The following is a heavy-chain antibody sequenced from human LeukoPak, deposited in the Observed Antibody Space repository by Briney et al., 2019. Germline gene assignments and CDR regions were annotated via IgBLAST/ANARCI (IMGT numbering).Heavy chain of an antibody. V-gene: IGHV4-34*01. D-gene: IGHD6-13*01. CDR1: GFTFSSYS. CDR2: INHSGST. CDR3: ARGLGRPAAASSYYYYYGMDV. J-gene: IGHJ6*02. Sequence: AGGSLRLSCAASGFTFSSYSMNWVRQAPGKGLEWIGEINHSGSTNYNPSLKSRVTISVDTSKNQFSLKLSSVTAADTAVYYCARGLGRPAAASSYYYYYGMDVWGQGTTVTVSS.